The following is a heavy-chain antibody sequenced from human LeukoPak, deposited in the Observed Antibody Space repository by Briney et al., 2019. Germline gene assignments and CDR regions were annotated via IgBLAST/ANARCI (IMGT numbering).Heavy chain of an antibody. CDR1: GFTFSSYE. V-gene: IGHV3-48*03. J-gene: IGHJ4*02. CDR3: ARDSRATAVDY. D-gene: IGHD5-12*01. Sequence: GGSLRLSCAASGFTFSSYEMNWVRQAPGKGLEWVSYISSSGSTIYYADSVKGRFTISRDNAKNSLYLQMNSLRAEDTAVNYCARDSRATAVDYWGQGTLVTVSS. CDR2: ISSSGSTI.